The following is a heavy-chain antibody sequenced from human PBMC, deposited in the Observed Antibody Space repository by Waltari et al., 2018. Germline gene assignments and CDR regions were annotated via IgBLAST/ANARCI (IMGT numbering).Heavy chain of an antibody. Sequence: QVQLQQWGAGLLKPSETLSLTCAVYGGSFSGYYWSWRRRPPGKGLEWIGEINHSGSTNYNPSLKSRVTISVDTSKNQFSLKLSSVTAADTAVYYCARGGYCSSTSCYGGGFDPWGQGTLVTVSS. D-gene: IGHD2-2*01. J-gene: IGHJ5*02. CDR2: INHSGST. V-gene: IGHV4-34*01. CDR1: GGSFSGYY. CDR3: ARGGYCSSTSCYGGGFDP.